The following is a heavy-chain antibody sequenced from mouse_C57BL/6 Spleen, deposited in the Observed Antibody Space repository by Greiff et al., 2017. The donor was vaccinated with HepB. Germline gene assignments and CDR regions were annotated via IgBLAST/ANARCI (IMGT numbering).Heavy chain of an antibody. CDR1: GFTFSSYG. J-gene: IGHJ3*01. V-gene: IGHV5-6*01. Sequence: EVQRVESGGDLVKPGGSLKLSCAASGFTFSSYGMSWVRQTPDKRLEWVATISSGGSYTYYPDSVKGRFTISRDNAKNTLYLQMSSLKSEDTAMYYCARAYDGFPAWFAYWGQGTLVTVSA. CDR2: ISSGGSYT. D-gene: IGHD2-3*01. CDR3: ARAYDGFPAWFAY.